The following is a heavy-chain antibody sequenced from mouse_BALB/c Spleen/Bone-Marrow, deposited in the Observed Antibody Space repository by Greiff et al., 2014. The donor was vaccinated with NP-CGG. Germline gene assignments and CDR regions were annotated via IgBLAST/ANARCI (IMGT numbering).Heavy chain of an antibody. V-gene: IGHV5-12-1*01. J-gene: IGHJ4*01. CDR3: TRHGGYYPYYYAMDY. D-gene: IGHD2-3*01. CDR1: GFAFSSYD. CDR2: ISHGGGTT. Sequence: EVQVVESGGGLVKPGGSLKLSCAASGFAFSSYDMSWVRQTPEKRLEWVAYISHGGGTTYYSDTVKGRFTISRDNAKNTLYLQMSSLKSEDTAIYYCTRHGGYYPYYYAMDYWGQGTSVNVSS.